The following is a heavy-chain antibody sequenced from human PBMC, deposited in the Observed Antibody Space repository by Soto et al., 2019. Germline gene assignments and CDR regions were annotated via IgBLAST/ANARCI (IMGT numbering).Heavy chain of an antibody. D-gene: IGHD4-4*01. CDR2: VIPLFATA. J-gene: IGHJ4*02. CDR3: AGFGYSKGYAH. V-gene: IGHV1-69*06. Sequence: SVKVSCKASGVTLSSYVIMWVRQAPGQGLEWMGGVIPLFATANYARQFRDRVTITADKSTSTVYMELSSLKSEDTAVYFCAGFGYSKGYAHWCQGTLVTVSS. CDR1: GVTLSSYV.